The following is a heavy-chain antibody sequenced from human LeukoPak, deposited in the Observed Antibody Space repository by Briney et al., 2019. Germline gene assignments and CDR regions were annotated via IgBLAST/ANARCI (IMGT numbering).Heavy chain of an antibody. CDR1: GFTFSNYG. J-gene: IGHJ4*02. CDR3: ARDRRFGELIDY. D-gene: IGHD3-10*01. Sequence: GGSLRLSCAASGFTFSNYGVHWVRQAPGKGLEWVSFIRFDGSNKYYADSVKGRFTISRDNAKNSLYLQMNSLRADDTAIYYCARDRRFGELIDYWGQGTLVTVSS. V-gene: IGHV3-30*02. CDR2: IRFDGSNK.